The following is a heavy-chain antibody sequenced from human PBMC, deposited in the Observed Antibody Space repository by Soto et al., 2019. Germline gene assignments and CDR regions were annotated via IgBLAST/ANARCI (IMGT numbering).Heavy chain of an antibody. Sequence: SETLSLTCTVSGGSISSYYWSWIRQPPGKGLEWIGYIYYSGSTNYNPSLKSRVTISVDTSKDQFSLKLSSVTAADTAVYYCARVSGQKDYYYYYMDVWGKGTTVTVSS. CDR1: GGSISSYY. CDR2: IYYSGST. CDR3: ARVSGQKDYYYYYMDV. V-gene: IGHV4-59*08. J-gene: IGHJ6*03.